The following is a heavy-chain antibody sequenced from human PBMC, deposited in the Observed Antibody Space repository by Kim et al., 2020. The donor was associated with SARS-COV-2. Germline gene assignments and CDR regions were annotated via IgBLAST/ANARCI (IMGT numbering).Heavy chain of an antibody. CDR3: ASGSPYYYGSGSYYNTPTYYFDY. V-gene: IGHV1-69*13. CDR1: GGTFSSYA. CDR2: IIPIFGTA. Sequence: SVKVSCKASGGTFSSYAISWVRQAPGQGLEWMGGIIPIFGTANYAQKFQGRVTITADESTSTAYMELSSLRSEDTAVYYCASGSPYYYGSGSYYNTPTYYFDYWGQGTLVTVSS. J-gene: IGHJ4*02. D-gene: IGHD3-10*01.